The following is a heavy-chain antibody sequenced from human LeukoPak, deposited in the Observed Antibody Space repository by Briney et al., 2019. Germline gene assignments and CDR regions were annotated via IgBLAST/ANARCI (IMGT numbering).Heavy chain of an antibody. V-gene: IGHV3-74*01. J-gene: IGHJ6*02. D-gene: IGHD2-2*01. CDR3: ARGQHYGLDV. Sequence: GRSLRFSCAASGFTFSSYGMHWVRQAPGKGLVWVSRIKSDGSSTSYADSVKGRFTISRDNAKNTLYLQMNSLRAEDTAVYYCARGQHYGLDVWGQGTTVIVSS. CDR1: GFTFSSYG. CDR2: IKSDGSST.